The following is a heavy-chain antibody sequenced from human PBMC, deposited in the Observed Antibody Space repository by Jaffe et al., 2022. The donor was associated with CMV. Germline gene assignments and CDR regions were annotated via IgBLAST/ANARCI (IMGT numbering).Heavy chain of an antibody. CDR2: IYYSGST. V-gene: IGHV4-39*01. CDR3: ARHVIGTGTTAILVYYFDY. J-gene: IGHJ4*02. D-gene: IGHD1-7*01. Sequence: QLQLQESGPGLVKPSETLSLTCTVSGGSISSSSYYWGWIRQPPGKGLEWIGSIYYSGSTYYNPSLKSRVTISVDTSKNQFSLKLSSVTAADTAVYYCARHVIGTGTTAILVYYFDYWGQGTLVTVSS. CDR1: GGSISSSSYY.